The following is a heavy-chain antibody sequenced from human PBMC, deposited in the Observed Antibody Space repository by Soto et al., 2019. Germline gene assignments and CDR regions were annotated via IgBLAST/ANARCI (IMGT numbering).Heavy chain of an antibody. D-gene: IGHD3-10*01. J-gene: IGHJ6*02. CDR3: ARGGDYYGSGSYYNPDYYYCGMDV. CDR1: GGSISSYY. Sequence: SETLSLTCTVSGGSISSYYWSWIRQPPGKGLEWIGYIYYSGSTNYNPSLKSRVTISVDTSKNQFSLKLSSVTAADTAVYYCARGGDYYGSGSYYNPDYYYCGMDVWGQGTTVTVSS. V-gene: IGHV4-59*01. CDR2: IYYSGST.